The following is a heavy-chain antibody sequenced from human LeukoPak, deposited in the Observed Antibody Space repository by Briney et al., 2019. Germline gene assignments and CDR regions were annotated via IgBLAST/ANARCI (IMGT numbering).Heavy chain of an antibody. CDR2: IYYSGST. V-gene: IGHV4-59*01. CDR1: GGSISNDY. J-gene: IGHJ3*02. CDR3: ARLLGRGGFRAVDI. Sequence: KPSETLSLTCTVSGGSISNDYWYWIRQPPGKGLEWIGYIYYSGSTNYNPSLKSRVTISIDTSKNQFSLKLSSVTAADTAVYYCARLLGRGGFRAVDIWGQGTMVTVSS. D-gene: IGHD3-16*01.